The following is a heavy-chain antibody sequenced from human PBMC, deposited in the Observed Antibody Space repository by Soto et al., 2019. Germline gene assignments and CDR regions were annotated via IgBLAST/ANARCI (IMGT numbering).Heavy chain of an antibody. D-gene: IGHD3-10*01. V-gene: IGHV4-59*01. J-gene: IGHJ4*02. CDR3: ARRYGEFNFDY. CDR1: GGAISSYY. Sequence: QVQLQESGPGLVKPSETLSLTCTVSGGAISSYYWSWIRQSPGKGLEWIGYIFYSGGTTYNPSLKSRVTLSVDTSKNQFSLKLSPVTAADTAVYYCARRYGEFNFDYWGQGTLVTVSS. CDR2: IFYSGGT.